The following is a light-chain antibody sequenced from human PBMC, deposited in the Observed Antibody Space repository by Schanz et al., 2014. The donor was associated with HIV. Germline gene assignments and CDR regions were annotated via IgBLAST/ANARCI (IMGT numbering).Light chain of an antibody. CDR3: GAWDSGRRAVV. J-gene: IGLJ2*01. Sequence: QSVLTQPPSLSGAPGQRISLSCNGSSSNIGAGYDVHWYQHFPGTAPRLLIFDNDNRPSGVPDRISGSKSGQSATLAIIGLQAGDEADYYCGAWDSGRRAVVFGGGTKLTVL. CDR1: SSNIGAGYD. V-gene: IGLV1-40*01. CDR2: DND.